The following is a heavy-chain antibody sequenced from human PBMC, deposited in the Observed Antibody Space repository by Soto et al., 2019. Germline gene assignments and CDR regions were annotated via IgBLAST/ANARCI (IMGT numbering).Heavy chain of an antibody. D-gene: IGHD1-26*01. CDR3: ARAVSLIIWERPNWFVS. CDR1: DGSSSSSA. Sequence: LSITCAVHDGSSSSSAWSWIGQRAGKGLEWIGRIYTSGSTNYNPSLKSRVTMSVDTSKNQFSLKLSSVTAADTAVYYCARAVSLIIWERPNWFVSWGQGTLVT. CDR2: IYTSGST. V-gene: IGHV4-59*10. J-gene: IGHJ5*01.